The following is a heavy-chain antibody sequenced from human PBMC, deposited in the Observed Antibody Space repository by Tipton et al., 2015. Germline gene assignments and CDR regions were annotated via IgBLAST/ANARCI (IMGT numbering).Heavy chain of an antibody. Sequence: TLSLTCTVSRGSVSSGIYYWSWIRQPPGKGLEWIGFVYYDGSTYYNPSLESRVTISADTSKNQFSLKLSPVTAADTAVYYCASTAGVVATLDYWGQGTLVTVPS. CDR2: VYYDGST. J-gene: IGHJ4*02. CDR1: RGSVSSGIYY. CDR3: ASTAGVVATLDY. D-gene: IGHD5-12*01. V-gene: IGHV4-61*01.